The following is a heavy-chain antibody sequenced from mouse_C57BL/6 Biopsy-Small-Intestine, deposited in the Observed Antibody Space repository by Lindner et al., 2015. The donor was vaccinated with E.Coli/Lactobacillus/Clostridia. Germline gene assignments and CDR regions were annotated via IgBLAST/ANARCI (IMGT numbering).Heavy chain of an antibody. Sequence: VQLQESGAALAKPGASVKLSCKASGYTFTSYWMHRVQQRPGQGLEWIGYINPSSGYTNYNQKFKDKATLTADKSSRTAYMQLSSLTYEDSAVYYCARNDYDHYYAMDYWGQGTSVTVSS. CDR1: GYTFTSYW. V-gene: IGHV1-7*01. CDR2: INPSSGYT. CDR3: ARNDYDHYYAMDY. D-gene: IGHD2-4*01. J-gene: IGHJ4*01.